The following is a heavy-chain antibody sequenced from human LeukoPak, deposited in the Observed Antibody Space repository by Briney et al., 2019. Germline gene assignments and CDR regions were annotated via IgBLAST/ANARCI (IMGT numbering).Heavy chain of an antibody. D-gene: IGHD6-13*01. CDR1: GFTFSSYG. CDR2: ISYDGSNK. CDR3: AKDPFAYSSSWYSPDDY. V-gene: IGHV3-30*18. J-gene: IGHJ4*02. Sequence: GGPLRLSCAASGFTFSSYGMHWVRQAPGKGLEWVAVISYDGSNKYYADSVKGRFTISRDNSKNTLYLQMNSLRAEDTAVYYCAKDPFAYSSSWYSPDDYWGQGTLVTVSS.